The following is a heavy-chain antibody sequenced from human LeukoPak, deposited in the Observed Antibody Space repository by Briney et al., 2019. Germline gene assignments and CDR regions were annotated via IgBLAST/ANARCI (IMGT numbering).Heavy chain of an antibody. V-gene: IGHV4-34*01. CDR3: SSHVSAGAGGR. D-gene: IGHD6-13*01. CDR1: GGSVRDYY. CDR2: IHYSGTT. Sequence: PSETLSLTCAVSGGSVRDYYWSWIRQPPGKGLEWIAEIHYSGTTKYNPSLESRVTISMDTSKNQFSLKLSSLTAADTAVYYCSSHVSAGAGGRWGPGTLVTVSS. J-gene: IGHJ4*02.